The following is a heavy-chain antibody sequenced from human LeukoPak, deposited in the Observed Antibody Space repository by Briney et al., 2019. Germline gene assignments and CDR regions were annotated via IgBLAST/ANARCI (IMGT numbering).Heavy chain of an antibody. V-gene: IGHV4-34*01. CDR1: GGSFSGHY. D-gene: IGHD2-2*01. J-gene: IGHJ6*03. CDR2: INHSGST. Sequence: SETLSLTCAVYGGSFSGHYWSWIRQPPGKGLEWIGEINHSGSTNYNPSLKSRVTISLDTSKNQFSLKLTSVTAADTAVYYCARGGTGYQLLPTKKDYSYYYVDVWDKGTTVTVSS. CDR3: ARGGTGYQLLPTKKDYSYYYVDV.